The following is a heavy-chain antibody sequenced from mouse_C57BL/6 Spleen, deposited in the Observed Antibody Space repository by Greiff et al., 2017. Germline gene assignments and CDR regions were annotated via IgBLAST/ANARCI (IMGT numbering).Heavy chain of an antibody. V-gene: IGHV1-82*01. CDR1: GYAFSSSW. CDR3: AKTYDYDGDWYFDV. D-gene: IGHD2-4*01. J-gene: IGHJ1*03. CDR2: IYPGDGDT. Sequence: QVQLQQSGPELVKPGASVKISCKASGYAFSSSWMNWVKQRPGKGLEWIGRIYPGDGDTNYNGKFKGKATLTADKSSSTAYMQLSSLRSEDSAVYFCAKTYDYDGDWYFDVWGTGTTVTVSS.